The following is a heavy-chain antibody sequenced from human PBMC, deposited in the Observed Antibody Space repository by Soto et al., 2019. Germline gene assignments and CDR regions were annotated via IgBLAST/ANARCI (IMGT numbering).Heavy chain of an antibody. Sequence: ASVKVSCKASGYTFTSYAMHWVRQAPGQRLEWMGWISAYNGNTNYAQKLQGRVTMTTDTSTSTAYMELRSLRSDDTAVYYCAKGADYFHSNGYNLEYFQNWGQGTLVTVSS. CDR2: ISAYNGNT. CDR1: GYTFTSYA. V-gene: IGHV1-18*01. CDR3: AKGADYFHSNGYNLEYFQN. J-gene: IGHJ1*01. D-gene: IGHD3-22*01.